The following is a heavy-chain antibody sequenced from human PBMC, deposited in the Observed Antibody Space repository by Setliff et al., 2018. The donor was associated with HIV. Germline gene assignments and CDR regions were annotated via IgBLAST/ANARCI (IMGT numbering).Heavy chain of an antibody. D-gene: IGHD3-10*01. Sequence: ASVKVSCKASGYTFTDYFIHWVRQAPGQGLEWMGRINPSRHNTIYAPRYQGRVTMTRDTSTATAYLELRSLRSDDTAVYYCARTEAYNNYEDYWGQGTQVTVSS. J-gene: IGHJ4*02. V-gene: IGHV1-2*06. CDR1: GYTFTDYF. CDR3: ARTEAYNNYEDY. CDR2: INPSRHNT.